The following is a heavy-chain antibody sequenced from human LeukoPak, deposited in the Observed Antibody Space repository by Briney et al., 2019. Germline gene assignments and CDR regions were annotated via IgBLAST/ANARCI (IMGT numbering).Heavy chain of an antibody. J-gene: IGHJ4*02. Sequence: PGGSLRLSCAASGFIFTNYAMYWVRQAPGKGLAWVSAISGSGGSTYYADSVKGRFTISRDNSKNTLYLQMNSLRAEDTAVYYCAKDLDYYDSSGYYGYWGQGTLVTVSS. CDR1: GFIFTNYA. CDR3: AKDLDYYDSSGYYGY. V-gene: IGHV3-23*01. D-gene: IGHD3-22*01. CDR2: ISGSGGST.